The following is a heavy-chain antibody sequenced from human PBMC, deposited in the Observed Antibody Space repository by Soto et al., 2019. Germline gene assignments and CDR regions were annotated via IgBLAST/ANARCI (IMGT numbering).Heavy chain of an antibody. V-gene: IGHV3-30*03. Sequence: QVQLVESGGGVVQPGRSLRLSCAASGFTFSSYGMHWVRQAPGKGLEWVAVISYEGSNKYYADSVKGRFTISRDNSKNTLYLQRNSGRAEATAVYYCAALYCTNGVCYDYWGQGTLVTVSS. D-gene: IGHD2-8*01. CDR3: AALYCTNGVCYDY. CDR2: ISYEGSNK. CDR1: GFTFSSYG. J-gene: IGHJ4*02.